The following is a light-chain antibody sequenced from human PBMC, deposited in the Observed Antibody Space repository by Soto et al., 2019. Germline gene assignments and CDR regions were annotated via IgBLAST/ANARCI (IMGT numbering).Light chain of an antibody. CDR1: SSNIGSNY. J-gene: IGLJ2*01. V-gene: IGLV1-47*01. CDR2: RNN. CDR3: AAWDDGLSGVV. Sequence: QSVLTQPPSASGTPGQRVTISCSGSSSNIGSNYAYWYQQLPGTAPKLLIYRNNQRPSGVPDRFSGSKSGTSAYLAISGLRSEDEADYYCAAWDDGLSGVVFGGGTKLTVL.